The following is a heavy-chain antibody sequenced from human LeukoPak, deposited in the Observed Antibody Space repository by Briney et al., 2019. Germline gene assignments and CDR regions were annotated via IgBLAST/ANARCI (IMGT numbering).Heavy chain of an antibody. CDR2: INPSGGST. Sequence: ASVKVSCKASGYTFTSYCMHWVRQAPGQGLEWMGIINPSGGSTSYAQKFQGRVTMTRDTSTSTVYMELSSLRSEDTAVYYCARGDSSSWYIPLFDYWGQGTLVTVSS. D-gene: IGHD6-13*01. CDR3: ARGDSSSWYIPLFDY. J-gene: IGHJ4*02. V-gene: IGHV1-46*01. CDR1: GYTFTSYC.